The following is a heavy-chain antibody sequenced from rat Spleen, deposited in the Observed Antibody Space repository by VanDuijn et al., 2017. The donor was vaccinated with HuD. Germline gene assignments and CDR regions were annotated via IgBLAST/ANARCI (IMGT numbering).Heavy chain of an antibody. Sequence: EVQLQESGPGLVKPSQSLSLTCSVTGYSITSNYWGWIRKFPGNKMEWIGHISYSGSTSYNPSLKSRISITRDTSKNQFFLQVNSVTTEDTATYYCGRDNNYKAYWGQGVMVTVSS. D-gene: IGHD1-10*01. CDR3: GRDNNYKAY. J-gene: IGHJ2*01. CDR1: GYSITSNY. V-gene: IGHV3-1*01. CDR2: ISYSGST.